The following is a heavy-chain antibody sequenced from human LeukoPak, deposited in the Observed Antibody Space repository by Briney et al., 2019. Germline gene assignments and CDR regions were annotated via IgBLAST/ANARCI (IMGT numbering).Heavy chain of an antibody. V-gene: IGHV4-39*01. CDR1: GGSISSSSYY. D-gene: IGHD3-22*01. CDR2: IYYSGST. J-gene: IGHJ4*02. CDR3: ATRGYYDSSGYDY. Sequence: SETLSLTCTVSGGSISSSSYYWGWIRQPPGKGLEWIGSIYYSGSTYYNPSLKSRVTISVDTSKNQFSLKLSSVTAADTAVYYCATRGYYDSSGYDYWGQGTLVTVSS.